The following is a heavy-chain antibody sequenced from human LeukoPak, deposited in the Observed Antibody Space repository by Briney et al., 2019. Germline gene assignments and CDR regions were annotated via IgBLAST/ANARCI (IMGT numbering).Heavy chain of an antibody. Sequence: PSETLSLTCAVYGGSFSGYYWSWIRQPPGKGLEWIGEINHSGSTNYNPSPKSRVTISVDTSKNQFSLKLSSVTAADTAVYYCARGRRRYGGPGSYYTPFDYWGQETLVTVSS. V-gene: IGHV4-34*01. D-gene: IGHD3-10*01. J-gene: IGHJ4*02. CDR2: INHSGST. CDR1: GGSFSGYY. CDR3: ARGRRRYGGPGSYYTPFDY.